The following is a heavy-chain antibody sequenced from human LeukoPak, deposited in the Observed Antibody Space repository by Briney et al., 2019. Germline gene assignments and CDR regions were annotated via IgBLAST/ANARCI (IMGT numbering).Heavy chain of an antibody. Sequence: SVKVSCKASGYTFTAYYIHWVRQAPGQGLEWMGRIIPILGIANYAQKFQGRVTITADKSTSTAYMELSSLRSEDTAVYYCARVHGSGSYMFDPWGQGTLVTVSS. J-gene: IGHJ5*02. D-gene: IGHD3-10*01. V-gene: IGHV1-69*04. CDR1: GYTFTAYY. CDR3: ARVHGSGSYMFDP. CDR2: IIPILGIA.